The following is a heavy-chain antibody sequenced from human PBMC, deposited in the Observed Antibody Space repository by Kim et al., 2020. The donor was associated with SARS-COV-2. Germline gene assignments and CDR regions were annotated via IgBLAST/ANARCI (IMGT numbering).Heavy chain of an antibody. Sequence: SETLSLTCAVYGGSFSGYYWSWIRQPPGKGLEWIGEINHSGSTNYNPSLKSRVTISVDTSKNQFSLKLSSVTAADTAVYYCARGPRHSSHCLDYWGQGTLVTVSS. CDR3: ARGPRHSSHCLDY. CDR2: INHSGST. D-gene: IGHD2-2*01. CDR1: GGSFSGYY. V-gene: IGHV4-34*01. J-gene: IGHJ4*02.